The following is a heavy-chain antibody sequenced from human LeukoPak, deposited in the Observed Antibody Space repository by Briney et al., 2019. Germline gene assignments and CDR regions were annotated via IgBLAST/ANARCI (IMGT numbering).Heavy chain of an antibody. CDR1: GGSFSGYY. D-gene: IGHD3-9*01. J-gene: IGHJ4*02. CDR3: ARGPTIDYDILTGYYYFDC. V-gene: IGHV4-34*01. Sequence: TPSETLSLTCAVHGGSFSGYYWTWIPQSPGKGLEGFGEINHSGSTNYNPSLKSRVTISVDTSNNQFSLKLSSVTAADTAVYYCARGPTIDYDILTGYYYFDCWGQGTLVTVSS. CDR2: INHSGST.